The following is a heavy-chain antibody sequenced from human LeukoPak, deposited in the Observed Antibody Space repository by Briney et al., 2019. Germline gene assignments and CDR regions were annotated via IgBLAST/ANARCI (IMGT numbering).Heavy chain of an antibody. J-gene: IGHJ2*01. CDR1: GDPISRSS. V-gene: IGHV4-59*08. CDR3: AGHKVHDFGGSDWYFDL. D-gene: IGHD4-23*01. Sequence: SKTLSLTCTVSGDPISRSSWSWIRQPPEKGLEWIGYMFYGGSTNHNPSLKSRVTMSVDTSKNQFSLRLSSVTAADTAVYYCAGHKVHDFGGSDWYFDLWGRGALVTVSS. CDR2: MFYGGST.